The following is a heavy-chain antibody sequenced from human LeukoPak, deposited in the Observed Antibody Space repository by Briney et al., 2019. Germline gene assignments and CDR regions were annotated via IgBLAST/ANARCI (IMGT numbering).Heavy chain of an antibody. CDR2: IYYSGST. D-gene: IGHD6-13*01. V-gene: IGHV4-39*01. Sequence: SETLSLTCTVSGGSIRSSSYYWGWICQPPGKGLEWIGSIYYSGSTYYNPSLKSRVTISVDTSKNQFSLKLSSVTAADTAVYYCARGRYSSSWYEENWGQGTLVTVSS. J-gene: IGHJ4*02. CDR1: GGSIRSSSYY. CDR3: ARGRYSSSWYEEN.